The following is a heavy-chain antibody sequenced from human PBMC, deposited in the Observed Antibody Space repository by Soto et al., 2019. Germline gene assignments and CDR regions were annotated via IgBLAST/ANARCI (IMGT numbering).Heavy chain of an antibody. CDR2: IYDSGTT. V-gene: IGHV4-4*02. CDR1: GGSISSSKR. J-gene: IGHJ3*02. CDR3: ATPIFGVITSWWNDAFDI. D-gene: IGHD3-3*01. Sequence: PSETLSLTCVVFGGSISSSKRWSWVRQPPGKGLEWIGEIYDSGTTNYNPSLKSRVTISVDTSRNQFSLKLNSVTAADTAVYYCATPIFGVITSWWNDAFDICRQGTMVTVS.